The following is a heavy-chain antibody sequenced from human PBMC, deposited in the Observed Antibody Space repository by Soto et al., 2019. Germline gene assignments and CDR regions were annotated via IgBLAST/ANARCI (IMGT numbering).Heavy chain of an antibody. V-gene: IGHV4-59*01. D-gene: IGHD1-26*01. CDR1: GGSISSYY. CDR3: ASLNTGIVGATVSFDY. J-gene: IGHJ4*02. CDR2: IYYSGST. Sequence: QVQLQESGPGLVKPSETLSLTCTVSGGSISSYYWSWIRQPPGKGLEWIGYIYYSGSTNYNPSLKSRVTISVDTSKNQFSLKLSSVTAADTAVYYCASLNTGIVGATVSFDYWGQGTLVTVSS.